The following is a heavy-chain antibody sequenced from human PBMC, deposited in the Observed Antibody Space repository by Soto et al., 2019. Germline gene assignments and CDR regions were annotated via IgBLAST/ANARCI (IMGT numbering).Heavy chain of an antibody. CDR3: AKDVTGTTPY. D-gene: IGHD1-20*01. V-gene: IGHV3-30*18. Sequence: GGSLRLSWAASGFTFSSYSMRWVRQAPGKGLEWVAVISYDGRMKYYAESVKGRFTISRDNSKNTLYVQMNSLRAEDTAVYYCAKDVTGTTPYWGEGTLVTVSS. CDR2: ISYDGRMK. J-gene: IGHJ4*02. CDR1: GFTFSSYS.